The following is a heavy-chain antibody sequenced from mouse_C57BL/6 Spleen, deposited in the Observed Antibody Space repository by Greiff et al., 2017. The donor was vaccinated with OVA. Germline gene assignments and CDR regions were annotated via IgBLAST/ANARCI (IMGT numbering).Heavy chain of an antibody. V-gene: IGHV7-3*01. D-gene: IGHD2-4*01. CDR3: TRSSYDYDRAMDY. Sequence: EVKLAESGGGLVQPGGSLSLSCAASGFTFTDYYLRWVRQPPGKALEWLGFIRNKANGYTTEYSASVKGRFTISRDNSQSILYLQINALRAEDSATYYCTRSSYDYDRAMDYWGQGTSVTVSS. CDR2: IRNKANGYTT. J-gene: IGHJ4*01. CDR1: GFTFTDYY.